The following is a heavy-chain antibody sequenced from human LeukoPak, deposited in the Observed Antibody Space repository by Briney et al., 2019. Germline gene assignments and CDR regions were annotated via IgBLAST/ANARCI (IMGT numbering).Heavy chain of an antibody. CDR3: AGPGYCSGGSCYRRGEMDV. Sequence: ASVTVSCTASGYTFTSYYMHWVRQAPGQGLEWMGIINPSGGSTSYAQKFQGRVTMTRDTSTSTVYMELSSLRSEDTAVYYCAGPGYCSGGSCYRRGEMDVWGQGTTVTVSS. J-gene: IGHJ6*02. D-gene: IGHD2-15*01. V-gene: IGHV1-46*01. CDR1: GYTFTSYY. CDR2: INPSGGST.